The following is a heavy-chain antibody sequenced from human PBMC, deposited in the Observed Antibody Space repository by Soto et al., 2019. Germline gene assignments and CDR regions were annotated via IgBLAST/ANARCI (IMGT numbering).Heavy chain of an antibody. J-gene: IGHJ6*02. V-gene: IGHV3-30*18. CDR3: AKDLVSSISPTHYYYYYYGMDV. D-gene: IGHD2-2*01. Sequence: PGGSLRLSCAASGFTFSSYGMPWVRQAPGQGLEWVAVISYDGSNKYYADPVKGRCTISRDNSKNTLYLQMNSLRAEYTAVYYCAKDLVSSISPTHYYYYYYGMDVWGQGTTVTVSS. CDR1: GFTFSSYG. CDR2: ISYDGSNK.